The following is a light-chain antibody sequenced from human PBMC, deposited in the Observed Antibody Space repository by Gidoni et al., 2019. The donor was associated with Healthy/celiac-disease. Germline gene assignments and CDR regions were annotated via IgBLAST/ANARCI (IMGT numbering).Light chain of an antibody. J-gene: IGKJ2*04. CDR1: QSISSW. V-gene: IGKV1-5*03. CDR2: QAS. CDR3: QQYNSYPCS. Sequence: DIQITLSPSTLSASLVDRVTITCRASQSISSWLAWYQQKPGKAPKLLIYQASRLESGVPSRFSGSGSGTEFTLTISRLQPDDFATYYCQQYNSYPCSFGQGTKLEIK.